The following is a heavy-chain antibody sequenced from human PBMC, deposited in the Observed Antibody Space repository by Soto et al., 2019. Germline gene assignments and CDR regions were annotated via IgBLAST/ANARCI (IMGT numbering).Heavy chain of an antibody. CDR3: ARRLGYWYGMDV. Sequence: SETLSLTCAVSGGSISSGGYSWSWIRQPPGKGLEWIGYIYHSGSTYYNPSLKSRVTISVDRSKNQFSLKLSSVTAADTAVYYCARRLGYWYGMDVWGQGTTVTVSS. D-gene: IGHD2-15*01. CDR2: IYHSGST. CDR1: GGSISSGGYS. J-gene: IGHJ6*02. V-gene: IGHV4-30-2*01.